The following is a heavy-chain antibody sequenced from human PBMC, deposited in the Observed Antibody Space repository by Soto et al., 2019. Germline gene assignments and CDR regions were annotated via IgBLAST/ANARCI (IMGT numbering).Heavy chain of an antibody. Sequence: SGKDSWNAAGYTFTSLGIRWMRQATGPGLEWMGWISAYNGNTNYAQKLQGRVTMTTDTSTSTAYMELRGLRSDDTAVYYCAREWTTYYYGSGSDGAFDIWGQGTMVT. D-gene: IGHD3-10*01. V-gene: IGHV1-18*04. CDR2: ISAYNGNT. CDR1: GYTFTSLG. CDR3: AREWTTYYYGSGSDGAFDI. J-gene: IGHJ3*02.